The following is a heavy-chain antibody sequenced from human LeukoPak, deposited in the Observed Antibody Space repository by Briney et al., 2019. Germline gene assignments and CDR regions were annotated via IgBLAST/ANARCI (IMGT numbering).Heavy chain of an antibody. J-gene: IGHJ4*02. CDR2: IYTSGST. Sequence: PSXTLSLTCSVSGGSISSYYWSWIRQPAGKGLEWIGRIYTSGSTNYNPSLKSGVTISVEKYKKKFSLKLSSVTAADTAVYYCARDRSSGWYGGYYFDYWGQGTLVTVSS. D-gene: IGHD6-19*01. V-gene: IGHV4-4*07. CDR3: ARDRSSGWYGGYYFDY. CDR1: GGSISSYY.